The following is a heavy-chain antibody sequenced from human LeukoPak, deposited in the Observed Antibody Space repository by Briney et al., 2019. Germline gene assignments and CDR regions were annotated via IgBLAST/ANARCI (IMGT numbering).Heavy chain of an antibody. J-gene: IGHJ4*02. CDR2: IYYSGST. CDR3: ARQAFYGDSDY. CDR1: GGSISSSSYY. D-gene: IGHD4-17*01. Sequence: SETLSLTCTVSGGSISSSSYYWGWIRQPPGKGLEWIGSIYYSGSTYYNPSLKSRVTISVDTSKNQFSLKLSSVTAEDTAVYYCARQAFYGDSDYWGQGTLVTVSS. V-gene: IGHV4-39*01.